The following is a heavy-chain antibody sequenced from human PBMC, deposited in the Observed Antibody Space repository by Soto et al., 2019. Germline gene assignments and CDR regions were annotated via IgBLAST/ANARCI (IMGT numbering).Heavy chain of an antibody. CDR1: GFTFSSYG. CDR2: IWYDGSNK. D-gene: IGHD3-10*01. Sequence: QVQLVESGGGVVQPGRSLRLSCAASGFTFSSYGMHWVRQAPGKGLEWVAVIWYDGSNKYYADSVKGRFTISRDNSKNTLYLQMNSLRAEDTAVYYCAREVWFGESNGMDVWGQGTRVTVSS. CDR3: AREVWFGESNGMDV. V-gene: IGHV3-33*01. J-gene: IGHJ6*02.